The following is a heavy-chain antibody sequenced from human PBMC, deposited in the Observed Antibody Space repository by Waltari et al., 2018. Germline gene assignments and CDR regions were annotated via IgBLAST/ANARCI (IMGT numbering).Heavy chain of an antibody. CDR2: INPNSGGT. CDR1: GYTFTGYY. Sequence: QVQLVQSGAEVKKPGASVKVSCKASGYTFTGYYMHWVRQAPGQGLEWMGRINPNSGGTNYAQKFQGRVTMTRDTSISTAYMELSRLRSDDTAVYYCAREQQWEPAYDAFDIWGQGTMVTVSS. D-gene: IGHD6-19*01. J-gene: IGHJ3*02. V-gene: IGHV1-2*06. CDR3: AREQQWEPAYDAFDI.